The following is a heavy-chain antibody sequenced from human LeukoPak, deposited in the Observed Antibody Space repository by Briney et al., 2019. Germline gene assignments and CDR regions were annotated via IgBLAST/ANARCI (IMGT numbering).Heavy chain of an antibody. J-gene: IGHJ4*02. CDR3: AKDRVVFTSSTFSPDY. V-gene: IGHV3-9*01. CDR2: ISWNSGSI. D-gene: IGHD2-2*01. CDR1: GFTFDDYA. Sequence: GGSLRPSCAASGFTFDDYAMHWVRQAPGKGLEWVSGISWNSGSIGYADSVKGRFTISRDNAKNSLYPQMNSLRAEDTALYYCAKDRVVFTSSTFSPDYWGQGTLVTVSS.